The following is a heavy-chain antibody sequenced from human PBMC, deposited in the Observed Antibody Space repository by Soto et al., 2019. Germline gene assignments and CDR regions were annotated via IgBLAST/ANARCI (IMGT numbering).Heavy chain of an antibody. D-gene: IGHD4-4*01. CDR1: GFTFTNYA. CDR3: AKDRDDYRNYVFDY. Sequence: GGSLRLSCAASGFTFTNYAMTWVRQAPGKGLEWVSISSGSGSGGSTNYADSVEGRFTISRDNSKNTLYLQMNSLRVEDTAVYYCAKDRDDYRNYVFDYWGQGTLVTVSS. CDR2: SSGSGSGGST. V-gene: IGHV3-23*01. J-gene: IGHJ4*02.